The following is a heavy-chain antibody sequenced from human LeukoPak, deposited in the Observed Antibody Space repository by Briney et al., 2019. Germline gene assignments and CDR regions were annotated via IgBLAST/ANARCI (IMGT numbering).Heavy chain of an antibody. CDR1: GGSISSYY. V-gene: IGHV4-4*07. CDR2: IYTSGST. CDR3: ARVPLRYYDTPPGAFDI. J-gene: IGHJ3*02. Sequence: SETLSLTCTVSGGSISSYYWSWIRQPAGKGLEWIGRIYTSGSTNYNPSLKSRVTMSVDTSKNQFSLKLSSVTAADTAVYYCARVPLRYYDTPPGAFDIWGQGTMVTVSS. D-gene: IGHD3-22*01.